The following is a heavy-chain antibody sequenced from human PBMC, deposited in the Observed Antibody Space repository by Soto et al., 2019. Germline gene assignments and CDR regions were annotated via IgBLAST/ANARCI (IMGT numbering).Heavy chain of an antibody. V-gene: IGHV3-48*01. D-gene: IGHD2-15*01. J-gene: IGHJ6*03. CDR3: ARVRCSGGSCYSLFDYYYYYMDV. Sequence: GGSLRLSCAASGFTFSSYSMNWVRQAPGKGLEWVSYISSSSSTIYYADSVKGRFTISRDNAKNSLYLQMNSLRAEDTAVYYCARVRCSGGSCYSLFDYYYYYMDVWGKGTTVTVSS. CDR2: ISSSSSTI. CDR1: GFTFSSYS.